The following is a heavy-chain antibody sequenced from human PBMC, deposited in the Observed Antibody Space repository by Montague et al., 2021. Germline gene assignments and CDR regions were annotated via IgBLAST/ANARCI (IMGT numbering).Heavy chain of an antibody. CDR3: VSDTGSAQAGFDA. Sequence: CAISGDSVGVETLSRNSDEHSSSLEPPLQLVTHFRPKWTSDYATSVEGRISIDPDTSKNQFFLHLRSVTPEDTGVYYCVSDTGSAQAGFDAWGQGTLVTVSS. CDR2: THFRPKWTS. D-gene: IGHD4-17*01. CDR1: GDSVGVETLS. J-gene: IGHJ4*02. V-gene: IGHV6-1*01.